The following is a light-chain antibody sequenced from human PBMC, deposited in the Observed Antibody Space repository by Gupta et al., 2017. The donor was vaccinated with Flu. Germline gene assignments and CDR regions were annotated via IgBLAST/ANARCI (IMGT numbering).Light chain of an antibody. J-gene: IGKJ1*01. Sequence: SPSSMSASVVDRVPSTCRASQSISSYLNWYQQKPVKAPKLLIYAASRGQSGVPSRFSGRGSATDFTLTSSRLQPEDFAHYYMQHSYSTPRFGQGTKVEIK. V-gene: IGKV1-39*01. CDR1: QSISSY. CDR3: QHSYSTPR. CDR2: AAS.